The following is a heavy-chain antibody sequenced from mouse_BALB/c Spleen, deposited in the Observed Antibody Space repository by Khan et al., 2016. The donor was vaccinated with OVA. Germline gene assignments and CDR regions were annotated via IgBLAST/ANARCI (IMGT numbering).Heavy chain of an antibody. J-gene: IGHJ4*01. CDR2: IWSDGST. CDR1: GFSLTNYG. D-gene: IGHD2-10*01. V-gene: IGHV2-6-1*01. Sequence: VKLEVSGPGLVAPSQSLSITCTISGFSLTNYGVHWVRQPPGKGLEWLVVIWSDGSTTYNSALESRLTISKDNSKSQVFLKMNSLQTDDTAMYFCARQPYYHYNIMDYWGQGTSVTVSS. CDR3: ARQPYYHYNIMDY.